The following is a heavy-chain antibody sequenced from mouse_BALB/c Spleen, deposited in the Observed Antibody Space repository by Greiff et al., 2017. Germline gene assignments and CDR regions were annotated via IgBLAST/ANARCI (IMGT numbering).Heavy chain of an antibody. V-gene: IGHV7-3*02. CDR1: GFTFTDYY. CDR3: ARDSSLLRPYAMDY. Sequence: EVKLVESGGGLVQPGGSLRLSCATSGFTFTDYYMSWVRQPPGKALEWLGFIRNKANGYTTEYSASVKGRFTISRDNSQSILYLQMNTLRAEDSATYYCARDSSLLRPYAMDYWGQGTSVTVSS. D-gene: IGHD1-2*01. CDR2: IRNKANGYTT. J-gene: IGHJ4*01.